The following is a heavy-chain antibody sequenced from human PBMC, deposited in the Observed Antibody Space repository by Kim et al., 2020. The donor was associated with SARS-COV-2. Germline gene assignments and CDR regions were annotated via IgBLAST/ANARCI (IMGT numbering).Heavy chain of an antibody. J-gene: IGHJ4*02. D-gene: IGHD2-15*01. V-gene: IGHV3-11*04. CDR3: ARAVSGGSSYFDY. Sequence: YADAVSGRFTISRDNAKNSLYLQMTRLGAEDTAVYYCARAVSGGSSYFDYWGQGTLVTVSS.